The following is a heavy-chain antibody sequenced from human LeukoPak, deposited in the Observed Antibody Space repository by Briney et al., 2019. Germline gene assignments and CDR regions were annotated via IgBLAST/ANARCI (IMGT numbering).Heavy chain of an antibody. CDR1: GGSISSYY. CDR3: ARDHLMHYDILTGYYAVEEDAFDI. D-gene: IGHD3-9*01. CDR2: IYTSGST. Sequence: SETLSLTCTVSGGSISSYYWSWIRQPAGQGLEWIGRIYTSGSTNYNPSLKSRVTMSVDTSKNHFSLKLSSVTAADTAVYYCARDHLMHYDILTGYYAVEEDAFDIWGQGTMVTVSS. J-gene: IGHJ3*02. V-gene: IGHV4-4*07.